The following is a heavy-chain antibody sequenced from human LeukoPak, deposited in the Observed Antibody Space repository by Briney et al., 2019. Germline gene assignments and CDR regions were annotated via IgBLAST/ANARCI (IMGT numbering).Heavy chain of an antibody. J-gene: IGHJ4*02. CDR1: GFTFSSYS. D-gene: IGHD3-10*01. CDR3: ARDSQLLWFGEAYFDY. V-gene: IGHV3-21*01. Sequence: GGSLRLSCAASGFTFSSYSMNWVRQAPGKGLEWVSSISSSSSYIYYADSVKGRFTISRDNAKNSLYLQMNSLRAEDTAVYYCARDSQLLWFGEAYFDYWGQGTLVTVSS. CDR2: ISSSSSYI.